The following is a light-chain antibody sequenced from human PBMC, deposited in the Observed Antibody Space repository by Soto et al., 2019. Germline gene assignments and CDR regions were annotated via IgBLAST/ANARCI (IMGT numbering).Light chain of an antibody. J-gene: IGLJ1*01. CDR2: KDS. CDR3: QSADSSGTYV. V-gene: IGLV3-25*02. CDR1: ALPNQY. Sequence: SYELTQPPSVSVSPGQTARITCSGDALPNQYGYWYQQKPGQAPALIIYKDSERPSGIPERFSGSSSGTTVTLTISGVQAEDEADYYCQSADSSGTYVLGTGTKSPS.